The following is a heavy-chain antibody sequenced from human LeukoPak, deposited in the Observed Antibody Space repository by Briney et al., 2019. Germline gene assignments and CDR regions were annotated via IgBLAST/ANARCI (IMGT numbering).Heavy chain of an antibody. CDR1: GFTVSSNY. D-gene: IGHD1-26*01. V-gene: IGHV3-53*01. CDR2: IYSGGST. J-gene: IGHJ4*02. CDR3: ARVWREALDY. Sequence: GGSLRLSCAASGFTVSSNYMSWVRQAPGKGLEWVSVIYSGGSTYYADSVKGRFTISRDNSKNTLYLQMNGLRAEDTAVYYCARVWREALDYWGQGTLVTVSS.